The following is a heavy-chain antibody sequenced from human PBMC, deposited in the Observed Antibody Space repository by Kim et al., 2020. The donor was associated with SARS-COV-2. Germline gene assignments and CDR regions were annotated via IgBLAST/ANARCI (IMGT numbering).Heavy chain of an antibody. V-gene: IGHV6-1*01. CDR3: ARDYFGS. J-gene: IGHJ4*02. CDR2: SQWYN. Sequence: SQWYNDYAVSVRSRITINPDTSKNQFSRQLNSVTPEDTAVYYCARDYFGSWGQGTLVTVSS.